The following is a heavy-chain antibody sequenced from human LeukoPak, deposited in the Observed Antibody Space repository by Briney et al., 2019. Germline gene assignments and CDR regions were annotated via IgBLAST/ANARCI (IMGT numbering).Heavy chain of an antibody. V-gene: IGHV3-23*01. CDR3: ARSPGWWIQFGFDY. D-gene: IGHD5-18*01. CDR1: GFTFSTYA. CDR2: ISVSGGST. J-gene: IGHJ4*02. Sequence: PGGSLRLSCATSGFTFSTYAMNWVRQAPGKGLEWVSVISVSGGSTYYADSVNGCFTISRDNSKNTLYVQINSLRPDDTAVYYCARSPGWWIQFGFDYWGQGTLVTVSS.